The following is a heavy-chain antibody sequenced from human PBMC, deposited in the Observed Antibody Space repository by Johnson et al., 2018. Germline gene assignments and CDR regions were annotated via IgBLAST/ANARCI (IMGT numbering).Heavy chain of an antibody. J-gene: IGHJ1*01. V-gene: IGHV4-59*01. CDR1: GGSISSYW. CDR2: VYHSGST. CDR3: ARGGEYFQD. D-gene: IGHD6-25*01. Sequence: VQLVESGPGLVKPSETLSLTCTVSGGSISSYWWSWIRQPPGKGLEYIGYVYHSGSTIYNPSLESRVTISIDTSKNQFSLKLRSVTAADTAMYYCARGGEYFQDWGQGTLVTVSS.